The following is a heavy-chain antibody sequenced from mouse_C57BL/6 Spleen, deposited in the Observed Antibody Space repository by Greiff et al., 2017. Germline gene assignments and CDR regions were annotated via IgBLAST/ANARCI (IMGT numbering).Heavy chain of an antibody. V-gene: IGHV1-81*01. D-gene: IGHD2-3*01. CDR2: IYPRSGNT. CDR3: ARIYDGYYLGY. CDR1: GYTFTSYG. J-gene: IGHJ2*01. Sequence: QVQLQQSGAELARPGASVKLSCKASGYTFTSYGISWVKQRTGQGLEWIGEIYPRSGNTYYNEKFKGKATLTADKSSSTAYMELRSLTSEDSAVYFCARIYDGYYLGYWGQGTTLTVSS.